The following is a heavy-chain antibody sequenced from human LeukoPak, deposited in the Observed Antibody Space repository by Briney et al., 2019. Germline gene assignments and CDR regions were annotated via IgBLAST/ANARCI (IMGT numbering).Heavy chain of an antibody. CDR2: IYYSGST. J-gene: IGHJ6*02. CDR1: GGSISSGGYY. CDR3: ARDQYRYDFWSGYYMGDYGMDV. D-gene: IGHD3-3*01. V-gene: IGHV4-61*08. Sequence: SETLSLTCAVSGGSISSGGYYWSWIRQPPGKGLEWIGYIYYSGSTNYNPSLKSRVTISVDTSKNQFSLKLSSVTAADTAVYYCARDQYRYDFWSGYYMGDYGMDVWGQGTTVTVSS.